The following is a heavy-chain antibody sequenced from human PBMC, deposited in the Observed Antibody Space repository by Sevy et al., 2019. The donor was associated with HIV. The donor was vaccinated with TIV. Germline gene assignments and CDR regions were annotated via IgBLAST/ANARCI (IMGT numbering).Heavy chain of an antibody. Sequence: ASVKVSCKASGGTFSSYAISWVRQAPGQGLEWMGGIIPIFGTANYAQRFQGRVTITADKSSSTAYMELSSLRSENTAVYYCARDEGDRKTDDAFHIWGQGTMVTVSS. J-gene: IGHJ3*02. CDR3: ARDEGDRKTDDAFHI. D-gene: IGHD2-21*02. V-gene: IGHV1-69*06. CDR1: GGTFSSYA. CDR2: IIPIFGTA.